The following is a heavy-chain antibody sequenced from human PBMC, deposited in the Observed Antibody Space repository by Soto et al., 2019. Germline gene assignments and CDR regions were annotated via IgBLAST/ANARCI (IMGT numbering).Heavy chain of an antibody. CDR1: GGSISSGGYY. CDR2: IYYSGST. D-gene: IGHD6-6*01. CDR3: ARAGHSSSSEGANWFDP. Sequence: QVQLQESGPGLVKPSQTLSLTCTVSGGSISSGGYYWSWIRQHPGKGLEWIGYIYYSGSTYFNPSLKSGLTISVDTSKIQFSLQLSSVTAADTAVYYCARAGHSSSSEGANWFDPWGQGTLVTVSS. V-gene: IGHV4-31*03. J-gene: IGHJ5*02.